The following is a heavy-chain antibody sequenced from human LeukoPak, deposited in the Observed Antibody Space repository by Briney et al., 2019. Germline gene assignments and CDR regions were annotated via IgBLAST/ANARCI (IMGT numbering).Heavy chain of an antibody. CDR1: GYTFTSYY. Sequence: ASVKVSCKASGYTFTSYYMHWVRQAPGQGLEWMRIINPSGGSTSYAQKFQGRVTMTRDTSTSTVYMELSSLRSEDTAVYYCARAFRKDNYYYYGMDVWGQGTTVTVSS. J-gene: IGHJ6*02. V-gene: IGHV1-46*01. CDR2: INPSGGST. D-gene: IGHD2/OR15-2a*01. CDR3: ARAFRKDNYYYYGMDV.